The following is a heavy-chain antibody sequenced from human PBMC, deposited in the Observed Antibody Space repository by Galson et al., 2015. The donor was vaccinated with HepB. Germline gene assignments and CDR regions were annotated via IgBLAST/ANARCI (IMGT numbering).Heavy chain of an antibody. Sequence: SLRLSCAVSGFSLSRYAMHWVRQAPGKGLEWVAVISYDGSIKYYADSVKGRSTISRDSSKNTLYSQMNSLRVKDTAIYYCARDRVEQWLENHFDYWGQGTLVTVSS. D-gene: IGHD6-19*01. V-gene: IGHV3-30*04. J-gene: IGHJ4*02. CDR1: GFSLSRYA. CDR3: ARDRVEQWLENHFDY. CDR2: ISYDGSIK.